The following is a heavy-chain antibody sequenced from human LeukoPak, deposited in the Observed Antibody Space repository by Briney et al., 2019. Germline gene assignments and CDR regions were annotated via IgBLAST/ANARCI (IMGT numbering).Heavy chain of an antibody. D-gene: IGHD1-7*01. CDR3: AKGLSAPEGRSELGY. Sequence: PSETLSLTCAVYGGSFSGYYWTWIRQPPGKGLECIGEISHSGSTNYNPSLKSRVTISVDTSKNQFSLRLTSVTAADTAVYYCAKGLSAPEGRSELGYWGQGTLVTVSS. J-gene: IGHJ4*02. V-gene: IGHV4-34*01. CDR2: ISHSGST. CDR1: GGSFSGYY.